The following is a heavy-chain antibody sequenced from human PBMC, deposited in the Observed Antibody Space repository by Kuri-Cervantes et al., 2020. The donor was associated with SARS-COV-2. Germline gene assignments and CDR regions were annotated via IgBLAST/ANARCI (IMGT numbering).Heavy chain of an antibody. Sequence: LSLTCAASGFTFSSYAMSWVRQAPGKGLEWVSVIYSGGSSTYYADSVKGRFTISRDNSKNTLYLQMNSLRAEDTAVYYCAKVAKYYDFWSGPSAAYYFDYWGQGTLVTVS. J-gene: IGHJ4*02. D-gene: IGHD3-3*01. CDR2: IYSGGSST. V-gene: IGHV3-23*03. CDR3: AKVAKYYDFWSGPSAAYYFDY. CDR1: GFTFSSYA.